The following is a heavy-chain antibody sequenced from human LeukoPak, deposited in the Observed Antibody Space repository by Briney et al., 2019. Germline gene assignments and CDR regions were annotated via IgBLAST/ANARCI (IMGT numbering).Heavy chain of an antibody. Sequence: QPGGSLRLSCAASGFTFSSYGMHWVRQAPGKGLEWVAVISYDGSNKYYADSVRGRFTISRDNSKNTLYLQMNSLRAEDTAVYYCAKDGGGWIDYWGQGTLVTVSS. CDR2: ISYDGSNK. V-gene: IGHV3-30*18. D-gene: IGHD6-19*01. CDR1: GFTFSSYG. CDR3: AKDGGGWIDY. J-gene: IGHJ4*02.